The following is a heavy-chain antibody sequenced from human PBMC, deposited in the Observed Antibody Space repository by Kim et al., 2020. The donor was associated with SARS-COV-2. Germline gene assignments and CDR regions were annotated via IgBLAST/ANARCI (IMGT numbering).Heavy chain of an antibody. CDR2: IKKKAKNYAT. D-gene: IGHD2-21*01. V-gene: IGHV3-73*01. CDR1: GFTFSDSA. J-gene: IGHJ4*02. Sequence: GGSLRLSCAASGFTFSDSAVHWVRQTSGKGLEWVGRIKKKAKNYATTYGASMEGRFTVSRDDSKNTAYLQMDSLKTEDTALYYCVMNSAVLPSRDYWGQGTLVTVSS. CDR3: VMNSAVLPSRDY.